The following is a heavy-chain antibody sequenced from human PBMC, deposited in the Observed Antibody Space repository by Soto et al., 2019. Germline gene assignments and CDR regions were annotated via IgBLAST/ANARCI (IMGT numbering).Heavy chain of an antibody. CDR3: ARTHSGSYYSVFNY. D-gene: IGHD1-26*01. J-gene: IGHJ4*02. CDR1: NFSIISGYY. Sequence: SETLSLTCVVSNFSIISGYYLVVIRHSPGKGLEWIASIYRSGTTSYNPSLKSRVTISVDPSKNQFSLMLTAVTAADTAVYYCARTHSGSYYSVFNYWGRGSLVTAPQ. CDR2: IYRSGTT. V-gene: IGHV4-38-2*01.